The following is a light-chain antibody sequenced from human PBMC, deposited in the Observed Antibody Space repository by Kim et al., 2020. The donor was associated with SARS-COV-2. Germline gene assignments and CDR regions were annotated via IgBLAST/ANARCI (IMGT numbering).Light chain of an antibody. CDR2: NTS. V-gene: IGLV7-46*01. Sequence: QAVVTQEPSLTVSPGGAVTLTCGSSTGAVTSGHYPYWFQQKPGQAPRTLIFNTSNKPSWTPARFSGFLLGGKAALTLSGAQPEDEAEYYCLLSFSDSRVFGGGTKVTVL. CDR1: TGAVTSGHY. CDR3: LLSFSDSRV. J-gene: IGLJ3*02.